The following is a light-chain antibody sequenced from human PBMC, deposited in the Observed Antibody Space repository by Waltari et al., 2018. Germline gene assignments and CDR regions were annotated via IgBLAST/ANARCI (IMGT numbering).Light chain of an antibody. CDR2: GAY. J-gene: IGKJ1*01. CDR1: QSVNTY. V-gene: IGKV3-20*01. Sequence: IVLTQSPGPLSLSPGERATLSCRASQSVNTYLAWDQQKPGQAPRLLIYGAYTRAAGIPDRCSGSGFGTDFSLTISRLEAEDFAVYYCQHHVRLQATFGQGTKVEIK. CDR3: QHHVRLQAT.